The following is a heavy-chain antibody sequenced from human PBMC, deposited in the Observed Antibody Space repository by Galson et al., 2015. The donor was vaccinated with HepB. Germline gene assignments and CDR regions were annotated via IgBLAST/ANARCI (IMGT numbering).Heavy chain of an antibody. D-gene: IGHD3-3*01. CDR2: ISVHNGNT. J-gene: IGHJ4*02. V-gene: IGHV1-18*01. CDR3: ARGRPYYDFWRGSPYYFDY. CDR1: GYTFTSYG. Sequence: SVKVSCKASGYTFTSYGISWVRQAPGQGLEWMGWISVHNGNTKYAQNLQGRVTMTTDTSTSTAYMEPKSLRSDDTAVYYCARGRPYYDFWRGSPYYFDYWGQGTLVTVSS.